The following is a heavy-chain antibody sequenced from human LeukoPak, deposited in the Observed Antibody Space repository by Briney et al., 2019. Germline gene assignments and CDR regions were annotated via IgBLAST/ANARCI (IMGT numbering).Heavy chain of an antibody. Sequence: GGTLRLSCAASGFTFSSYWMNWVRQAPGKGLEWVASINQDGSEKYYLDSVKGRFTISRDNAKNSLYLQMNSLRDEDTAVYSCARDGVRDGLYFDRWGQGTLVTVSS. CDR3: ARDGVRDGLYFDR. D-gene: IGHD5-24*01. J-gene: IGHJ4*02. CDR2: INQDGSEK. V-gene: IGHV3-7*01. CDR1: GFTFSSYW.